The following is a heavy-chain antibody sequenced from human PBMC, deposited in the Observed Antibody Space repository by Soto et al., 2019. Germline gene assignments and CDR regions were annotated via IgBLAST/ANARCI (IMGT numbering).Heavy chain of an antibody. V-gene: IGHV3-74*01. CDR1: GFTFSSYW. J-gene: IGHJ4*02. CDR3: AKPLPNHGGFDY. CDR2: INSDGSST. Sequence: EVQLVESGGGLVQPGGSLRLSCAASGFTFSSYWMHWVRQAPGKGLVWVSRINSDGSSTSYADSVKGRFTISRDNAKNTLYLQMNSLRAEDTAVYYCAKPLPNHGGFDYWGQGTLVNVSS.